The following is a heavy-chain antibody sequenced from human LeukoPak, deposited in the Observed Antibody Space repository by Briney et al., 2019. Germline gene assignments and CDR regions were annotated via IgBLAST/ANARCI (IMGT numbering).Heavy chain of an antibody. D-gene: IGHD6-13*01. Sequence: GGSLRLSCAASGFSFSSFAMSWVRQAPARGLEWVSSIRGSGETFYADSVKGRVTLSSDISSNTVYFQLNNLRVEDTTIYYCARASWVSSIDAVRWGQGTLATVSS. CDR1: GFSFSSFA. V-gene: IGHV3-23*01. CDR3: ARASWVSSIDAVR. J-gene: IGHJ4*02. CDR2: IRGSGET.